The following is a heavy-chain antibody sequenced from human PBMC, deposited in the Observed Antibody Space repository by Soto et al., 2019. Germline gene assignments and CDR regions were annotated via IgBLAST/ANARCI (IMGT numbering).Heavy chain of an antibody. J-gene: IGHJ4*02. CDR2: FDPEDGET. Sequence: ASVELTSKDSGYTLTELSMHLVRQAPGKGLEWMGGFDPEDGETIYAQKFQGRVTMTEDTSTDTAYMELSSLRSEDTAVYYGATAPAGIINYWGQGTLVTVSS. CDR1: GYTLTELS. V-gene: IGHV1-24*01. D-gene: IGHD2-2*01. CDR3: ATAPAGIINY.